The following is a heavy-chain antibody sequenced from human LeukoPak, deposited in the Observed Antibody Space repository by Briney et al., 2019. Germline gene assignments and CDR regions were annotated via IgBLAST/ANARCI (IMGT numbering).Heavy chain of an antibody. Sequence: SVTVSCTASGGTFSSYAISWVRQAPGQGLEWMGGIIPIFGTANYAQKFQGRVTITADESTSTAYMELSSLRSEDTAVYYCARVYDSSGYYYALDYWGQGTLVTVSS. CDR2: IIPIFGTA. D-gene: IGHD3-22*01. J-gene: IGHJ4*02. CDR3: ARVYDSSGYYYALDY. V-gene: IGHV1-69*01. CDR1: GGTFSSYA.